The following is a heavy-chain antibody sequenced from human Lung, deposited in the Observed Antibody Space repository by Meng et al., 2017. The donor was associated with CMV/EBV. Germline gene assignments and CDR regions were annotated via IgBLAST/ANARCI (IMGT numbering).Heavy chain of an antibody. Sequence: SCAASGFTFSSYWMSWVRQAPGKGLEWVANIKQDGSEKYYVDSVKGRFTISRDNAKNSLYLQMNSLRAEDTAVYYCAGTAAAGISWSEYFQHWGQGXLVTVSS. D-gene: IGHD6-13*01. J-gene: IGHJ1*01. CDR2: IKQDGSEK. V-gene: IGHV3-7*01. CDR1: GFTFSSYW. CDR3: AGTAAAGISWSEYFQH.